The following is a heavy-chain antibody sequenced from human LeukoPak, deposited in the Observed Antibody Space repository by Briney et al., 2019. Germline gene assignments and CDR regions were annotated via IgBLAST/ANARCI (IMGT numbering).Heavy chain of an antibody. J-gene: IGHJ6*03. CDR2: IIPIFGTA. V-gene: IGHV1-69*05. CDR1: GGTFSSYA. D-gene: IGHD3-22*01. CDR3: ARESMIVPAYYYYYYYVDI. Sequence: SVKVSCKASGGTFSSYAISWVRQAPGQGREWMGRIIPIFGTANYAQKFQGRVTITTDESTSTAYMELSSLRSEDTAVYYCARESMIVPAYYYYYYYVDIWGQGTTVTVSS.